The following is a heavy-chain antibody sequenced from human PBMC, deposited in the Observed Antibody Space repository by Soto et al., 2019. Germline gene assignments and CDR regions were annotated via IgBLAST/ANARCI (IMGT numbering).Heavy chain of an antibody. Sequence: QVQLVQSGAEVKKPGASVKVSCKASGYTFTSYGISWVRQAPGQGLEWMGWISAYNGNTNYAQKLQGRVTMTTYTSTSPAYMELRSLRSDDTAVYYCARESHGGRYCSGGSCYSSHWFDPWGQGTLVTVSS. V-gene: IGHV1-18*01. CDR2: ISAYNGNT. J-gene: IGHJ5*02. CDR1: GYTFTSYG. D-gene: IGHD2-15*01. CDR3: ARESHGGRYCSGGSCYSSHWFDP.